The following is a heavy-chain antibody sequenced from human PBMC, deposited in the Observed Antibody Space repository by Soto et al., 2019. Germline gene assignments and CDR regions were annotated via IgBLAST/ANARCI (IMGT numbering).Heavy chain of an antibody. CDR3: ARGIRGPYEYCSSPGWIDP. V-gene: IGHV4-34*01. Sequence: SETLSLTCAVYGGSFSGCDWSWIRQPPGKGQEWIWEIYHSGSTNSNPYPKSRVTISVDTSKNQFHLKLSSVTAADTAVYYCARGIRGPYEYCSSPGWIDPWGQGTLVTVSS. D-gene: IGHD6-6*01. CDR2: IYHSGST. J-gene: IGHJ5*02. CDR1: GGSFSGCD.